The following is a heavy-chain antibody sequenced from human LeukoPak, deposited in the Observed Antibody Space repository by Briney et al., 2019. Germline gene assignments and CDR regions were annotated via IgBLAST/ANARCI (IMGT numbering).Heavy chain of an antibody. CDR1: GGSISSYY. CDR2: IYTSGST. V-gene: IGHV4-4*07. J-gene: IGHJ4*02. CDR3: ASGPRSVVVITTSFDY. D-gene: IGHD3-22*01. Sequence: SETLSLTCTVSGGSISSYYWSWIRQPAGKGLEWIGRIYTSGSTNYNPSLKSRVTMSVDTSKNQFSLKLSSVTAADTAVYYCASGPRSVVVITTSFDYWGQGTLVTVSS.